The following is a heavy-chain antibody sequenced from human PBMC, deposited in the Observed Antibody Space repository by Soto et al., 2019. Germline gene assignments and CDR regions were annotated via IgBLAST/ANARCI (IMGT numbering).Heavy chain of an antibody. J-gene: IGHJ5*02. CDR1: GGSISSGGYY. CDR2: IYYSGST. D-gene: IGHD3-16*02. CDR3: ARNPFDDYVWGSYRSPGWFDP. Sequence: SETLSLTCTVSGGSISSGGYYWSWIRQHPGKGLEWIGYIYYSGSTYYNPSLKSRVTISVDTSKNQFSLKLSSVTAADTAVYYCARNPFDDYVWGSYRSPGWFDPWGQGTLVTVS. V-gene: IGHV4-31*03.